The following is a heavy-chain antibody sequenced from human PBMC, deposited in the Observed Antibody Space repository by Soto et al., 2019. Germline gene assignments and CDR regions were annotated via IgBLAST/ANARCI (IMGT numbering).Heavy chain of an antibody. D-gene: IGHD3-22*01. J-gene: IGHJ3*02. CDR2: IYYSGST. CDR1: GGSINSGDYY. Sequence: SETLSLTCTVSGGSINSGDYYWSWIRQPPGKGLEWIGYIYYSGSTYYNPSLKSRITISVDTSKNQFSLKLSSVTAADTAVYYCARDWYYCDSTGYYHDVFDIWGQGTMVTVSS. V-gene: IGHV4-30-4*01. CDR3: ARDWYYCDSTGYYHDVFDI.